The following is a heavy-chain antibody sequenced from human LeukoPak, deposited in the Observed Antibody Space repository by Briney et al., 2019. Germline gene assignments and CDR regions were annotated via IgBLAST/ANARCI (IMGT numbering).Heavy chain of an antibody. J-gene: IGHJ4*02. V-gene: IGHV3-73*01. CDR2: IRSKANSYAT. Sequence: GGSLRLSCAASGFTFSGSAMHWVRQASGKGLEWVGRIRSKANSYATAYAASVKGRFTISRDDSKNTAYLQMNSLKTEDTAVYYCAKDLGFEQQLVLDYFDYWGQGTLVTVSS. D-gene: IGHD6-13*01. CDR1: GFTFSGSA. CDR3: AKDLGFEQQLVLDYFDY.